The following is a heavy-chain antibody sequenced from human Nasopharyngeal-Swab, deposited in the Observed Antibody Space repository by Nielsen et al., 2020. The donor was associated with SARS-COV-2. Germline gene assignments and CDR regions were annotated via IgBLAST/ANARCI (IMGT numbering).Heavy chain of an antibody. D-gene: IGHD3-3*01. CDR3: AKVPLDFWSGYYPDY. J-gene: IGHJ4*02. CDR2: ISGSGGST. CDR1: GFTFSSYS. V-gene: IGHV3-23*01. Sequence: GESLKISCAASGFTFSSYSMNWVRQAPGKGLEWVSAISGSGGSTYYADSVKGRFTISRDNSKNTLYLQMNSLRAEDTAVYYCAKVPLDFWSGYYPDYWGQGTLVTVSS.